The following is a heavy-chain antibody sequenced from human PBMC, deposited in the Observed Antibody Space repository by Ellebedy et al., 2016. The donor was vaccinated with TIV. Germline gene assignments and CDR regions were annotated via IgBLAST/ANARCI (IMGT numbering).Heavy chain of an antibody. CDR2: INQGGSET. CDR1: GSSFSNYW. V-gene: IGHV3-7*01. CDR3: ASAARGAGAYESF. J-gene: IGHJ4*02. D-gene: IGHD5-12*01. Sequence: GESLKISCAASGSSFSNYWMTWVRQAPGKGLEWVATINQGGSETYYVDSVKGRFTISRDNSKNSLYLQMNSLRADDTALYYCASAARGAGAYESFWGQGTLVTVSS.